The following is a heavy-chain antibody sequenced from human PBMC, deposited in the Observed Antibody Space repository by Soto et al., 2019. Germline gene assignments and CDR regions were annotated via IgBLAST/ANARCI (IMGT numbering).Heavy chain of an antibody. CDR1: GFTFSSYG. Sequence: GGSLRLSCAASGFTFSSYGMHWVRQAPGKGLEWVAVISYDGSNKYYADSVKGRFTISRDNSKNTLYLQMNSLRAEDTAVYYCAKDPSVEYSSSFGDYWGQGTLVTVSS. CDR3: AKDPSVEYSSSFGDY. J-gene: IGHJ4*02. V-gene: IGHV3-30*18. D-gene: IGHD6-6*01. CDR2: ISYDGSNK.